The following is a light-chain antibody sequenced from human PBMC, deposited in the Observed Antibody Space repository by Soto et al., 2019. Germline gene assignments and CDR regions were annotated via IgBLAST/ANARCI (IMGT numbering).Light chain of an antibody. CDR1: SSDVGGYNY. V-gene: IGLV2-14*01. CDR3: SSYATSTTMV. J-gene: IGLJ2*01. Sequence: QSALTQPASVSGSLGQSITISCTGTSSDVGGYNYVSWYQQHPGKAPKLVIYEVSNRPSGVSNRFSGSKSGNTASLTISGRQAEDEADFYCSSYATSTTMVFGGGPKLTVL. CDR2: EVS.